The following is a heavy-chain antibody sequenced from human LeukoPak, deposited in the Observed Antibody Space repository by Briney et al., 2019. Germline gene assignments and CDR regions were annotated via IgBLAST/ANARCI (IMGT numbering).Heavy chain of an antibody. CDR1: GGSISSYY. V-gene: IGHV4-59*01. CDR2: IHYSGST. D-gene: IGHD1-26*01. J-gene: IGHJ5*02. CDR3: AVGHPQGGIDP. Sequence: SETLSLTCTVSGGSISSYYWSWIRQPPGKGLEWIGYIHYSGSTHYNPSLKSRVTISVDTSKNQVSLKLRSVTAADTAVYYCAVGHPQGGIDPWGQGTLVTVSS.